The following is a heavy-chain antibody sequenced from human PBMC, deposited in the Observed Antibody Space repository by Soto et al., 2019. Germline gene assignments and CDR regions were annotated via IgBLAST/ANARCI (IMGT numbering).Heavy chain of an antibody. D-gene: IGHD4-17*01. V-gene: IGHV1-18*01. Sequence: ASVKVSCKASGYTFTSYGISWVRQAPGQGLEWMGWISAYNGNTNYAQKLQGRVTMTTDTSTSTAYMELRSLRSDDTAVYYCARDPVTTLMVDHRRSFDYWGQGTLVTVSS. CDR2: ISAYNGNT. CDR1: GYTFTSYG. J-gene: IGHJ4*02. CDR3: ARDPVTTLMVDHRRSFDY.